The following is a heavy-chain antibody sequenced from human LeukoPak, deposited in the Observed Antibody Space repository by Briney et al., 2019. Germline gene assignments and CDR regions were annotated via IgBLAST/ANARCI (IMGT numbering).Heavy chain of an antibody. J-gene: IGHJ4*02. CDR1: GFSVSNNY. D-gene: IGHD3-16*01. CDR3: ARVIWSAGKYYFDY. Sequence: GGSLRLSCAASGFSVSNNYTSWVRQAPGKGLEWVSVIYSGGGTYYADSVKDRFTISRDNSKNTLYLQMSSLRAEDTAVYYCARVIWSAGKYYFDYWGQGTLVTVSS. V-gene: IGHV3-66*01. CDR2: IYSGGGT.